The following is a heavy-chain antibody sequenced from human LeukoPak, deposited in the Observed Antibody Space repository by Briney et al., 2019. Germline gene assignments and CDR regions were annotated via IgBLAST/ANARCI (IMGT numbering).Heavy chain of an antibody. J-gene: IGHJ4*02. CDR3: TTDFYSGWYYFDY. CDR2: IKSKTDGGTT. V-gene: IGHV3-15*01. D-gene: IGHD6-19*01. Sequence: GGSLRLSCAASGFTFSSYWMSWVRQAPGKGLEWVGRIKSKTDGGTTDYAAPVKGRFTISRDDSKNTLYLQMNSLKTEDTAVYYCTTDFYSGWYYFDYWGQGTLVTVSS. CDR1: GFTFSSYW.